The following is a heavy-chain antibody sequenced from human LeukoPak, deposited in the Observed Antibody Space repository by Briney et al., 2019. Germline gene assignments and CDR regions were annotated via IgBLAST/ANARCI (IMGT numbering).Heavy chain of an antibody. Sequence: GGSLRLCCAASGFTFSSYSMNWVRQAAGKGLEWVSSISSSSSYIYHADSVKGRFTISRDNAKNSLYLQMNSLRAEDTAVYYCASGMDIVVVPAAPAAFDIWGQGTMVTVSS. V-gene: IGHV3-21*01. CDR2: ISSSSSYI. CDR1: GFTFSSYS. J-gene: IGHJ3*02. D-gene: IGHD2-2*03. CDR3: ASGMDIVVVPAAPAAFDI.